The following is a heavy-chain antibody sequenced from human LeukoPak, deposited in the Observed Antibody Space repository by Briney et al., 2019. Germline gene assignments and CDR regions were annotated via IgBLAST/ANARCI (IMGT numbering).Heavy chain of an antibody. D-gene: IGHD5-18*01. J-gene: IGHJ6*03. CDR2: INHSGST. CDR1: GGSLSGYY. CDR3: ARGSRYSYGFGRTYYYYYMDV. Sequence: SETLSLTCAVYGGSLSGYYWSWIRQPPGKGLEWIGEINHSGSTNYNPSLKSRVTISVDTSKNQFSLKLSSVTAADTAVYYCARGSRYSYGFGRTYYYYYMDVWGKGTTVTVSS. V-gene: IGHV4-34*01.